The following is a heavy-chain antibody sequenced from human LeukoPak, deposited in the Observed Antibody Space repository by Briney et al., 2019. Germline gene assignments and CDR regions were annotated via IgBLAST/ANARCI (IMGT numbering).Heavy chain of an antibody. J-gene: IGHJ6*02. CDR1: GYTFTSYY. D-gene: IGHD3-10*01. V-gene: IGHV1-46*01. CDR3: VRDITMVRRVLADYYYGMDV. Sequence: GASVKVSCKASGYTFTSYYMHWVRQAPGQGLEWMGIINPSGGSTSYAQKFQGRVTMTRDTSTSTVYMELSSLRSEDTAVYYCVRDITMVRRVLADYYYGMDVWGQGTTVTVSS. CDR2: INPSGGST.